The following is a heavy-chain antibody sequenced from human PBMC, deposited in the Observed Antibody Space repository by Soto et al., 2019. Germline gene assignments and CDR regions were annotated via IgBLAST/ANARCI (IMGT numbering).Heavy chain of an antibody. V-gene: IGHV3-15*07. D-gene: IGHD3-22*01. CDR3: TTDRRWLDYYYGMDV. CDR2: IKSKTDGGTT. CDR1: GFTFSNAW. Sequence: GGSLRLSCAASGFTFSNAWMNWVRQAPGKGLEWVGRIKSKTDGGTTDYAAPVKGRFTISRDDSKNTLYLQMNSLKTEDTAVYYCTTDRRWLDYYYGMDVWGQGTTVTVSS. J-gene: IGHJ6*02.